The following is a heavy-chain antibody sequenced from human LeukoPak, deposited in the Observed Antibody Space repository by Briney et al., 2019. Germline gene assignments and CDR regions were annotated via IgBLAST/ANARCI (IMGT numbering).Heavy chain of an antibody. CDR1: GFTFSRYS. J-gene: IGHJ4*02. CDR2: ISDSSRHI. Sequence: GGSLRLSCAASGFTFSRYSVNWVRQAPGKGLEWVSCISDSSRHIYYADSVKGRFTISRDNAKSSASLQMNSLRVDDTAVYYCARAYTNGGYLDYWGQGTLVTVSS. CDR3: ARAYTNGGYLDY. V-gene: IGHV3-21*01. D-gene: IGHD4-23*01.